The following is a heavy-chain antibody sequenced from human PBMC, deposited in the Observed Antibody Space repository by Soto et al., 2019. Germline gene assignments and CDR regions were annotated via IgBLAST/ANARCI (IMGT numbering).Heavy chain of an antibody. D-gene: IGHD6-13*01. CDR1: GFTFSSYA. V-gene: IGHV3-30-3*01. CDR3: ARDSAAAPTFKRGYGMDV. CDR2: ISYDGSNK. J-gene: IGHJ6*02. Sequence: QVQLVESGGGVVQPGRSLRLSCAASGFTFSSYAMHWVRQAPGKGLEWVAVISYDGSNKYYADSVKGRFTISRDNSKNTLYLQMNSLRAEDTAVYYCARDSAAAPTFKRGYGMDVWGQGTTVTVSS.